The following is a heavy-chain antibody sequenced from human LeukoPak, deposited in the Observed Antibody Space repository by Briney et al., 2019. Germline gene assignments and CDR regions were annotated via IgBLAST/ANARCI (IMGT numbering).Heavy chain of an antibody. D-gene: IGHD3-22*01. CDR3: ASLVSSGFYGY. J-gene: IGHJ4*02. V-gene: IGHV3-7*01. CDR1: GFTFSSYW. Sequence: GGSLRLSCAASGFTFSSYWMSWVRQAPGKGLEWVANIKQDGSEKYYVDSVKGRFTISRDNAKNSLYLQMNSLRAEDTAVYYCASLVSSGFYGYWGQGTLVTVSS. CDR2: IKQDGSEK.